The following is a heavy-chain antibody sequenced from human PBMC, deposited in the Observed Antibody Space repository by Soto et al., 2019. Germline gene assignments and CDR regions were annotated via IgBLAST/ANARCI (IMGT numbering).Heavy chain of an antibody. V-gene: IGHV1-18*01. D-gene: IGHD3-16*01. CDR1: GYTFISYG. CDR2: ITVNSGNT. Sequence: QGQLVQSGVEVKKPGASVKVSCKASGYTFISYGIGWVRQAPGQGLEWMGWITVNSGNTNYPQKFQGRVTMTTDTSTGTAYMELRSLTSDDTAVYYCGRGLGGGCYYFDYWGPGTLVTVSS. J-gene: IGHJ4*02. CDR3: GRGLGGGCYYFDY.